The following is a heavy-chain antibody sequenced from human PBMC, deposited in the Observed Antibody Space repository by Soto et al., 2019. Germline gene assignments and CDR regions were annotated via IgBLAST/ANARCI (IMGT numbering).Heavy chain of an antibody. CDR3: ARHDFWSGYSDY. CDR1: GYTFTSYG. CDR2: ISAYNDNI. J-gene: IGHJ4*02. D-gene: IGHD3-3*01. Sequence: ASVKVSCKTSGYTFTSYGITWVRQAPGQGLEWMGWISAYNDNINYAQKLQGRVTMTTDTSTSTAYMELRSLRSDDTAVFYCARHDFWSGYSDYWGQGTLVPVSS. V-gene: IGHV1-18*01.